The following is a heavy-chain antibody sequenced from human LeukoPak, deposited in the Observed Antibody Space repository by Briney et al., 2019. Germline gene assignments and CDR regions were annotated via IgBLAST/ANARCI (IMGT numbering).Heavy chain of an antibody. CDR1: GGTFSSYA. J-gene: IGHJ6*02. V-gene: IGHV1-69*04. CDR2: IIPILGIA. CDR3: ARLALYDFWSGYCKGMDV. D-gene: IGHD3-3*01. Sequence: SVKVSCKASGGTFSSYAISWVRQAPGQGLEWMGRIIPILGIANYAQKFQGRVTITADKSTSTAYMELSSLRSEDTAVYYCARLALYDFWSGYCKGMDVWGQGTTVTVSS.